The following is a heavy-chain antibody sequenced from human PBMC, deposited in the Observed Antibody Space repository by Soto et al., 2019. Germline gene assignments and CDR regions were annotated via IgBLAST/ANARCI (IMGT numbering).Heavy chain of an antibody. CDR1: GYTFTSYG. Sequence: ASVKVSCKASGYTFTSYGISWVRQAPGQGLEWMGWISAYNGNTNYAQKLQGRVTMTTDTSTSTAYMELRSLRSDDTAVYYCAFITMVRGVRVNWFDPWGQGTLVTVSS. V-gene: IGHV1-18*01. CDR3: AFITMVRGVRVNWFDP. J-gene: IGHJ5*02. D-gene: IGHD3-10*01. CDR2: ISAYNGNT.